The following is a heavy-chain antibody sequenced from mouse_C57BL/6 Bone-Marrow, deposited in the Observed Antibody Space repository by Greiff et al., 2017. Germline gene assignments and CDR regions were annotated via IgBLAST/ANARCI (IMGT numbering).Heavy chain of an antibody. J-gene: IGHJ1*03. CDR3: ARRDGSRAWYFGV. D-gene: IGHD1-1*01. Sequence: QVQLQQSGPELVKPGASVKISCKASGYSFTSYYIHWVKQRPGQGLEWIGWIYPGSGNTKYNEKFKGKATLTADTSSSNAYMQLSSLTSEVSAVDYCARRDGSRAWYFGVWGTRTTVTVS. V-gene: IGHV1-66*01. CDR2: IYPGSGNT. CDR1: GYSFTSYY.